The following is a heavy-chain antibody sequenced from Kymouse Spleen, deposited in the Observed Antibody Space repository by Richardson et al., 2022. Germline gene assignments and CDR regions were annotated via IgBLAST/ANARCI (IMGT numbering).Heavy chain of an antibody. Sequence: QVQLVESGGGVVQPGRSLRLSCAASGFTFSSYGMHWVRQAPGKGLEWVAVIWYDGSNKYYADSVKGRFTISRDNSKNTLYLQMNSLRAEDTAVYYCAREGDVDIVFDYWGQGTLVTVSS. CDR2: IWYDGSNK. V-gene: IGHV3-33*01. CDR3: AREGDVDIVFDY. J-gene: IGHJ4*02. D-gene: IGHD5-12*01. CDR1: GFTFSSYG.